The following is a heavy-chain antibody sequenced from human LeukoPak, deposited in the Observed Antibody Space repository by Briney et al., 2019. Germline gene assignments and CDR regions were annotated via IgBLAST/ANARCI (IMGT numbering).Heavy chain of an antibody. CDR2: IYYSGST. V-gene: IGHV4-59*01. CDR3: ARAPAPHALDI. CDR1: GGSISSYY. J-gene: IGHJ3*02. Sequence: ASETLSLTCTVSGGSISSYYWSWIRQPPGKGLEWIGYIYYSGSTNYNPSPKSRVTISVDTSKNQFSLKLSSVTAADTAVYYCARAPAPHALDIWGQGTMVTVSS.